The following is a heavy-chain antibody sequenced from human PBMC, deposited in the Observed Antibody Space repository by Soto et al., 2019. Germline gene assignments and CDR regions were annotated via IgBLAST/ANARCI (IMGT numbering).Heavy chain of an antibody. V-gene: IGHV4-59*01. CDR2: IYYSGST. D-gene: IGHD3-16*02. Sequence: QVQLQESGPGLVKPSETLSLTCTVSGGSINRYYWSWIRQPPGKGLEWIGSIYYSGSTNYSPSLKSRVTISLDTSKNQFSLKLTSVTAADTAVYYCARSMGLRLGELSEFDYWGQGTLVTVSS. J-gene: IGHJ4*02. CDR1: GGSINRYY. CDR3: ARSMGLRLGELSEFDY.